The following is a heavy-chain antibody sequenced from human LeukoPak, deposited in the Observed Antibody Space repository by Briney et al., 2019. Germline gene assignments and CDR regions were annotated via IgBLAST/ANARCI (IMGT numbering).Heavy chain of an antibody. V-gene: IGHV3-53*01. D-gene: IGHD6-13*01. Sequence: GGSLRLSCAASGFTVSSNYMSWVRQAPGKGLEWVSVIYSGGSTYYADSVKGRFTISRDNSKNTLYLQMNSLRAEDTAVYYCAKDLPLEQQLVRGFDYWGQGTLVTVSS. CDR3: AKDLPLEQQLVRGFDY. J-gene: IGHJ4*02. CDR2: IYSGGST. CDR1: GFTVSSNY.